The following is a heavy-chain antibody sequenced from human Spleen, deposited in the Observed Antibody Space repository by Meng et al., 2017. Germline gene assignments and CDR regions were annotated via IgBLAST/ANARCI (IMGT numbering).Heavy chain of an antibody. D-gene: IGHD3-22*01. CDR3: ARDDDSSGYYYGYYFDY. CDR2: ISGSGGTT. CDR1: GFSFSSYA. Sequence: GESLKISCAASGFSFSSYAMSWVRQAPGKGLEWVSGISGSGGTTYYADSVKGRFTISRDNSKNTLYLQMNSLRAEDTAVYYCARDDDSSGYYYGYYFDYWGQGTLVTVSS. V-gene: IGHV3-23*01. J-gene: IGHJ4*02.